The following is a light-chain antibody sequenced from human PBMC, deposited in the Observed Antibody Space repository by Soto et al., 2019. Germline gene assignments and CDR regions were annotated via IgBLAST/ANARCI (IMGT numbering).Light chain of an antibody. V-gene: IGKV3-15*01. CDR3: QPYNKWPLT. CDR1: QSVSSN. J-gene: IGKJ1*01. Sequence: EIMMTQSPGTLSASPGERATLSCRASQSVSSNLAWYQQKPGQAPRLLIYAVSTRATGIPARFSGSGSGTEFTLTIRSLQAEDFAVYYFQPYNKWPLTFGQGTKVEIK. CDR2: AVS.